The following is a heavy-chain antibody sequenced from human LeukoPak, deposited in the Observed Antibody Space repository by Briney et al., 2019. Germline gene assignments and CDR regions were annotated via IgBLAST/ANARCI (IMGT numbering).Heavy chain of an antibody. CDR2: IYYSGST. D-gene: IGHD2-2*01. CDR1: GGSISSYY. CDR3: ARAGYCSSTSCPFRSLYYYYYMDV. J-gene: IGHJ6*03. Sequence: SETLSLTCTVSGGSISSYYWSWIRQPPGKGLEWIGYIYYSGSTNYNPSLKSRVTISVDTSKNQFSLKLSSVTAADTAVYYCARAGYCSSTSCPFRSLYYYYYMDVWGKGTTVTVSS. V-gene: IGHV4-59*12.